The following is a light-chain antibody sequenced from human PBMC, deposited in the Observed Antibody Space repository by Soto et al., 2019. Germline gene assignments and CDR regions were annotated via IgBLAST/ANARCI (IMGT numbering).Light chain of an antibody. Sequence: QSALTQPASVSGSPGQSITISCNGTSSDVGGYNYVSWYQQHPGNAPKLMIYDVSNRSSGVSNRFSGSKSGNTASLTISGLQAEYEADYYCSSYTSSSTLVFGGGTKLTVL. J-gene: IGLJ2*01. CDR2: DVS. V-gene: IGLV2-14*01. CDR1: SSDVGGYNY. CDR3: SSYTSSSTLV.